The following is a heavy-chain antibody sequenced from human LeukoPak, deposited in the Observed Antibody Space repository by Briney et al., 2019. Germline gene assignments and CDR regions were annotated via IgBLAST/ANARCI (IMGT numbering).Heavy chain of an antibody. CDR3: ARAGGIVVPTRDGMDV. Sequence: ASVKVSCKASGYTFTSYDINWVRQATGQGLEWMGWMNPNSGNTGYAQKFQGRVTMTRNTSISTAYMELSSLRSEDTAVYYCARAGGIVVPTRDGMDVWGQGTTVTVSS. V-gene: IGHV1-8*01. CDR1: GYTFTSYD. D-gene: IGHD3-22*01. CDR2: MNPNSGNT. J-gene: IGHJ6*02.